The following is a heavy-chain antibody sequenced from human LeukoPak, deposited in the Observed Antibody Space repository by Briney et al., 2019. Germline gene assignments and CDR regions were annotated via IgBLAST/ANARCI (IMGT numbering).Heavy chain of an antibody. J-gene: IGHJ4*02. D-gene: IGHD6-13*01. CDR2: ISTYNGNT. Sequence: ASVKVSCKASGCTFSNYGITWVRQAPGQGLEWMGWISTYNGNTKYAQKVQGRVTLAKDTSTTTAYMELRSLRSDDTAVYYCARVSLVRIAAASTMDYWGQGSLVTVSS. V-gene: IGHV1-18*01. CDR3: ARVSLVRIAAASTMDY. CDR1: GCTFSNYG.